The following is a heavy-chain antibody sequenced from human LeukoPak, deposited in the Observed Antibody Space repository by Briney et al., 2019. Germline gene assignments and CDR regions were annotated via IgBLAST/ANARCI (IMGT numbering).Heavy chain of an antibody. CDR1: GFTFSRYA. Sequence: GGSLRLSCAASGFTFSRYAMSWVRQAPGKGLEWVSGISGSGGSTYYADSVKDRFTISRDNSKNTLFLQMNSLRAQDTAVYYXAKDFEHSGYSSRNFDYWGQGTLVTVSS. J-gene: IGHJ4*02. V-gene: IGHV3-23*01. CDR3: AKDFEHSGYSSRNFDY. CDR2: ISGSGGST. D-gene: IGHD6-13*01.